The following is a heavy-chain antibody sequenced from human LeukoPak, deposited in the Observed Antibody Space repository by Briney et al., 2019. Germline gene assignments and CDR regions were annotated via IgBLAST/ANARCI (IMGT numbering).Heavy chain of an antibody. V-gene: IGHV4-34*01. D-gene: IGHD3-10*01. CDR1: GGPFGVYY. CDR2: INHSGST. CDR3: AGPGAGDLDY. J-gene: IGHJ4*02. Sequence: SVTLSLTCVVYGGPFGVYYWSWVRQPPGKGLEWIGEINHSGSTNYNPSLKSRVTISVDTSKNHFSLKLSSVTAADTAVYYCAGPGAGDLDYWGQGTLVTVSS.